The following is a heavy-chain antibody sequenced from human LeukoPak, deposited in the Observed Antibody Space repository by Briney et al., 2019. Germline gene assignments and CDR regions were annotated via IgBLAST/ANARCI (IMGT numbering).Heavy chain of an antibody. V-gene: IGHV3-74*01. Sequence: GGSLRLSCAASGFTFSSYWMHWVRQAPGKGLVWVSRINFDGSTTNYADSVKGRFTISRDNAKNTLYLQMNSLRAEDTAVYYCGRGAGGSYYLDYWGQGALVTVSS. D-gene: IGHD1-26*01. J-gene: IGHJ4*02. CDR2: INFDGSTT. CDR1: GFTFSSYW. CDR3: GRGAGGSYYLDY.